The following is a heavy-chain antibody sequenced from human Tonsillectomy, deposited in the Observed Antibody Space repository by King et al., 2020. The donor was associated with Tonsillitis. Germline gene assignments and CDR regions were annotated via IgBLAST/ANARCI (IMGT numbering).Heavy chain of an antibody. D-gene: IGHD6-6*01. V-gene: IGHV4-61*02. CDR2: IYTSGST. CDR3: ARENIATRGGY. J-gene: IGHJ4*02. CDR1: GGSISSGNYY. Sequence: VQLQESGPGLVKPSQTLSLTCTVSGGSISSGNYYWNWIRQPAGEGLEWIGRIYTSGSTNYHPSLKSRVTISIDTSKNQFSLKLTSVTAADSAVYYCARENIATRGGYWGQGTLVTVSS.